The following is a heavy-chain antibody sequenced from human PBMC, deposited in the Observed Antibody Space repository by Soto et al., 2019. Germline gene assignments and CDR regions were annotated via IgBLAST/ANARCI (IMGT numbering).Heavy chain of an antibody. V-gene: IGHV4-34*01. J-gene: IGHJ4*02. Sequence: SETLSLTCAVYGGSFSGYYWSWIRQPPGKGLEWIGEINHSGSTNYNPSLKSRVTISVDTSKNQFSLKLSSVTAADTAVYYCARSRRYCSGGSCPRGGLDYWGQGTLVTVSS. CDR1: GGSFSGYY. D-gene: IGHD2-15*01. CDR2: INHSGST. CDR3: ARSRRYCSGGSCPRGGLDY.